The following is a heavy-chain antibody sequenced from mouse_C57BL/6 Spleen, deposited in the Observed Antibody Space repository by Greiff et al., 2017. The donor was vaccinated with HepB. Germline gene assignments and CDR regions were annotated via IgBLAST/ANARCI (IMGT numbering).Heavy chain of an antibody. CDR3: AGGYDYYGGFAY. CDR2: IDPYDSET. D-gene: IGHD1-1*01. CDR1: GYTFTSYW. J-gene: IGHJ3*01. V-gene: IGHV1-52*01. Sequence: VQLQQPGAELVRPGSSVKLSCKASGYTFTSYWMRWVKQSPIQGLEWIGNIDPYDSETHYNQKFKDKATLTVDKSSIQAYMQLSSLTSEDSAVYYCAGGYDYYGGFAYWGQGTLVTVSA.